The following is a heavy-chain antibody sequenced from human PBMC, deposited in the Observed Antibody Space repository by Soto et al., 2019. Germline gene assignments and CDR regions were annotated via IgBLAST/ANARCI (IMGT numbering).Heavy chain of an antibody. J-gene: IGHJ6*03. CDR3: AKDYRPILTGYYYMDA. CDR2: ISYDGSNK. V-gene: IGHV3-30*18. CDR1: GFTFSSYG. D-gene: IGHD3-9*01. Sequence: PGGSLRLSCAASGFTFSSYGMHWVRQAPGKGLEWVAVISYDGSNKYYADSVKGRFTISRDNSKNTLYLQMNSLRAEDTAVYYCAKDYRPILTGYYYMDAWGKGTTVTVSS.